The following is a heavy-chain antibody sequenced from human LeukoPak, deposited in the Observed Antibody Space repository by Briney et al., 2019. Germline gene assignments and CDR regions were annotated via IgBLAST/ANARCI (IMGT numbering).Heavy chain of an antibody. D-gene: IGHD3-22*01. J-gene: IGHJ4*02. CDR3: ARHRDDSSGYNDY. CDR2: IRYDGSNK. Sequence: GGSLRLSYAASGFTFSSYGMHWVRPAPGKGLEWVAYIRYDGSNKYYADSVKGRFTISRDNSRNTLYLQMNSLRAEDTAVYYCARHRDDSSGYNDYWGQGTLVTVSS. V-gene: IGHV3-30*02. CDR1: GFTFSSYG.